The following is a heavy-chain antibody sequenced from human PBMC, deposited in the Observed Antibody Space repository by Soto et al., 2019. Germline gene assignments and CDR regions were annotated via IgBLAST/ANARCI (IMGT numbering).Heavy chain of an antibody. CDR2: TNAYSGDR. V-gene: IGHV1-18*01. CDR3: ASADYGDSDY. Sequence: QGELVESGAEVMKPGASVKVSCKASGYTFPSSTISWLRQAPGQGLEWLGWTNAYSGDRKFAQRFPGRVIMTTDTYTSTAYLEPAGLTSDDTAIYYCASADYGDSDYWGQGTLLTVSS. D-gene: IGHD4-17*01. J-gene: IGHJ4*02. CDR1: GYTFPSST.